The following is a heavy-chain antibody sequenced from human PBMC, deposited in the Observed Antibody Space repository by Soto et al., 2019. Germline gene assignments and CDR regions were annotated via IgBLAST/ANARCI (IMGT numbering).Heavy chain of an antibody. Sequence: PGGSLRLSCAASGFIFTNFWMTWVRQAPGKGLEWVAKIKQDGSEKYYGDSVKGRFTISRDNAKNSVFLQMNSLRAEDTAVYFCARGPRITIFGVAVDYFDYWGQGTMVTVSS. CDR2: IKQDGSEK. CDR3: ARGPRITIFGVAVDYFDY. J-gene: IGHJ4*02. CDR1: GFIFTNFW. V-gene: IGHV3-7*04. D-gene: IGHD3-3*01.